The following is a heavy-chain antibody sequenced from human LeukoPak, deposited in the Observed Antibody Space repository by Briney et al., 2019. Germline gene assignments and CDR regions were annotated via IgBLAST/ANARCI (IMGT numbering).Heavy chain of an antibody. CDR1: GFTFSSYW. D-gene: IGHD3-3*01. Sequence: GSLSLSCAASGFTFSSYWMSWVRQAPGKGLEWVANIKQDGSEEYYVDSVKGRFTISRDNAKNSLYLQMNSLRAEDTAVYYCARVPPYYDFWSGCPDYYYYMDVWGKGTTVTVSS. J-gene: IGHJ6*03. CDR3: ARVPPYYDFWSGCPDYYYYMDV. V-gene: IGHV3-7*01. CDR2: IKQDGSEE.